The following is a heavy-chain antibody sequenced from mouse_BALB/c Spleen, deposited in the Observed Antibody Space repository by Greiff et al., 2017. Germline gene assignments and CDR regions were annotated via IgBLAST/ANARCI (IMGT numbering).Heavy chain of an antibody. V-gene: IGHV1S81*02. CDR3: ARGLWLRRDYAMDY. CDR2: INPSNGRT. J-gene: IGHJ4*01. Sequence: VQLQQPGAELVKPGASVKLSCKASGYTFTSYWMHWVKQRPGQGLEWIGEINPSNGRTNYNEKFKSKATLTVDKSSSTAYMQLSSLTSEDSAVYYCARGLWLRRDYAMDYWGQGTSVTVSS. D-gene: IGHD2-2*01. CDR1: GYTFTSYW.